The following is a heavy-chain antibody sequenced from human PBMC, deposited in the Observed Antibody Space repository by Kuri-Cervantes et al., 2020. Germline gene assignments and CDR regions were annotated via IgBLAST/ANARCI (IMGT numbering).Heavy chain of an antibody. V-gene: IGHV3-7*01. D-gene: IGHD5-12*01. CDR2: INEDGGEK. Sequence: GGSLRLSCAASGFTFSTYWMTWVRQAPGKGLEWVANINEDGGEKNYVDSVRGRFTISRDNAENLVYLQMNSLRVEDTAVYYCAREGGRYSGLNVWSGYFDYWGQGTLVTVSS. J-gene: IGHJ4*02. CDR3: AREGGRYSGLNVWSGYFDY. CDR1: GFTFSTYW.